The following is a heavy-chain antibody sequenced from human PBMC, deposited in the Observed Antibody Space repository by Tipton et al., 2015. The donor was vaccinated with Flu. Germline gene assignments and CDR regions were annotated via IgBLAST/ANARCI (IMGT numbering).Heavy chain of an antibody. CDR1: GYLFNSYY. Sequence: QLVQSGAEVKKPGASVKISCKASGYLFNSYYMHWVRQAPGQGLEWMGIINPSAGSTTYAQKFQGRVTMTRDTSTSTVYVELTGLTSEDSATYYGARDPRRGYGESNWFGPWGQGTLVTVSS. CDR2: INPSAGST. D-gene: IGHD5-18*01. CDR3: ARDPRRGYGESNWFGP. V-gene: IGHV1-46*02. J-gene: IGHJ5*02.